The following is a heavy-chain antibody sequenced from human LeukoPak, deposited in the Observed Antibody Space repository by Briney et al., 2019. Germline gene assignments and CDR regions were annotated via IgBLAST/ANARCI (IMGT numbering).Heavy chain of an antibody. CDR3: ARERPLRYFDWSKSDDAFDI. CDR2: ISYDGSNK. CDR1: GFTFSSYA. D-gene: IGHD3-9*01. Sequence: PGGSLRLSCAASGFTFSSYAMHWVRQAPGKGLEWVAVISYDGSNKYYADSVKGRFTISRDNSKNTLYLQMNSLRAEDTAAYYCARERPLRYFDWSKSDDAFDIWGQGTMVTVSS. V-gene: IGHV3-30-3*01. J-gene: IGHJ3*02.